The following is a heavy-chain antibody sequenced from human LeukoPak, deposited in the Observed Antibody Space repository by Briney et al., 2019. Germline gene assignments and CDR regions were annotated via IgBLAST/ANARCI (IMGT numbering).Heavy chain of an antibody. V-gene: IGHV1-69*04. J-gene: IGHJ4*02. CDR3: ADGIDGAVGFFDY. CDR1: GGTFSSYA. CDR2: IIPILGIA. Sequence: GASVKASCKASGGTFSSYAISWVRQAPGQGLEWMGRIIPILGIANYAQKFQGRVTITADKSTSTAYMELSSLRSEDTAVYYCADGIDGAVGFFDYWGQGTLVTVSS. D-gene: IGHD1-26*01.